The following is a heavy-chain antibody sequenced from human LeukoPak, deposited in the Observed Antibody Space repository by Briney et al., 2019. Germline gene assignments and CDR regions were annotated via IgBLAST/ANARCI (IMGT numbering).Heavy chain of an antibody. V-gene: IGHV3-15*01. CDR1: GFTFSSYG. CDR3: STESSAYFDC. J-gene: IGHJ4*02. CDR2: IKSKTDGGTT. D-gene: IGHD6-19*01. Sequence: GGSLRLSCAASGFTFSSYGMHWVRQAPGKGLEWVGRIKSKTDGGTTDYAAPVKGRFTISRDDSKNTLYLLMNSLKTEDTAVYYCSTESSAYFDCWGQGALVTVSS.